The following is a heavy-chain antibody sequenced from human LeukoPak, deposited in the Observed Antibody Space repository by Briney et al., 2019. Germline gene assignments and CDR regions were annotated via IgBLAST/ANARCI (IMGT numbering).Heavy chain of an antibody. CDR2: ISSSGSTI. V-gene: IGHV3-48*03. J-gene: IGHJ6*03. Sequence: GGSLRLSCAASGFTFSSYEMNWVRQAPGKGLEWVSYISSSGSTIYYADSVKGRFTISRDNAKNSLYLQMNSLRAEDTAVYYCARVFSESGAGLWFYYYYMDVWGKGTTVTISS. CDR3: ARVFSESGAGLWFYYYYMDV. D-gene: IGHD3-10*01. CDR1: GFTFSSYE.